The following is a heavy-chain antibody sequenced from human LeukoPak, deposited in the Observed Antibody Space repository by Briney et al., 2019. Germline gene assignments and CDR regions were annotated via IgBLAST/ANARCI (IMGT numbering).Heavy chain of an antibody. V-gene: IGHV3-33*01. Sequence: GRSLRLSCAASGFTFSSYGMPWVRQAPGKGLEWVAVIWYDGSNKYYADSVKGRFTISRDNSKNTLYLQMNSLRAEDTAVYYCAREKLAGTDWFDPWGQGTLVTVSS. J-gene: IGHJ5*02. D-gene: IGHD1-14*01. CDR3: AREKLAGTDWFDP. CDR2: IWYDGSNK. CDR1: GFTFSSYG.